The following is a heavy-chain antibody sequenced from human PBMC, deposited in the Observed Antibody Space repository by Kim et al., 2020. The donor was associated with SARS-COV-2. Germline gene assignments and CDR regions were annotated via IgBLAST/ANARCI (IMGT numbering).Heavy chain of an antibody. D-gene: IGHD6-13*01. CDR2: FDPEDGET. CDR1: GYTLTELS. V-gene: IGHV1-24*01. Sequence: ASVKVSCKVSGYTLTELSMHWVRQAPGKGLEWMGGFDPEDGETIYAQKFQGRVTITEDTSTDTAYMELSSLRSEDTAVYYCATGPPIAAAGNWFDPWGQGTLVTVSS. J-gene: IGHJ5*02. CDR3: ATGPPIAAAGNWFDP.